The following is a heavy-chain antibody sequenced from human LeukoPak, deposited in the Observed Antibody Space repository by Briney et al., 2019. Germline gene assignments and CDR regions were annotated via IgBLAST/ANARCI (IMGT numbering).Heavy chain of an antibody. V-gene: IGHV3-23*01. CDR2: ISGSGGST. CDR3: ARGEELDYGDYFWDY. CDR1: GFTFSSYG. J-gene: IGHJ4*02. D-gene: IGHD4-17*01. Sequence: GGSLRLSCAASGFTFSSYGMSWVRQAPGKGLEWVSTISGSGGSTYYADSVKGRFTISRDNSKKMLYLQMNSLRAEDTAVYYCARGEELDYGDYFWDYWGQGTLVTVSS.